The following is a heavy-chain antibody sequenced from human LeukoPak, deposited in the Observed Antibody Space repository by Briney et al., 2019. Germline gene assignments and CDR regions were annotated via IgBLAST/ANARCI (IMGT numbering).Heavy chain of an antibody. D-gene: IGHD3-22*01. J-gene: IGHJ4*02. CDR2: ISYDGSIE. CDR3: AKGISSGYFDY. CDR1: GFTFNTYA. V-gene: IGHV3-30*04. Sequence: QAGGSLRLSCSASGFTFNTYAMHWVRQAPGKGLEWVAVISYDGSIEYYADSVKGRFSISGDNSKNTLYPQMNSLRAEDTALYYCAKGISSGYFDYWGQGTLVTVSS.